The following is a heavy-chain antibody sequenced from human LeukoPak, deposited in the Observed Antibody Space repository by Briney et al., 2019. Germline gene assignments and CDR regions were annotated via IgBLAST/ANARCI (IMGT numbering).Heavy chain of an antibody. J-gene: IGHJ4*02. V-gene: IGHV3-30*02. Sequence: GGSLRLSCAASRFAFSSYGMHWVRQTPGKGLEWVAFIRHDGSYQQYADSVKGRFTVSRDNSKDTVYLQMNSLRTEDTAVYYCAKNRDSSDYPRDFDYWGQGTLVTVSS. D-gene: IGHD3-22*01. CDR3: AKNRDSSDYPRDFDY. CDR1: RFAFSSYG. CDR2: IRHDGSYQ.